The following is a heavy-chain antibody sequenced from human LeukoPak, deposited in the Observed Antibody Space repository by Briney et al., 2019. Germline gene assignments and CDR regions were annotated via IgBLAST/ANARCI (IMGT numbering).Heavy chain of an antibody. CDR2: IRYDGNNK. V-gene: IGHV3-30*02. D-gene: IGHD5-18*01. J-gene: IGHJ3*02. Sequence: GGSLRLSCAVSRFTFSSYGMHWVRQAPGKGLEWVAFIRYDGNNKYYADSVKGRFTISRDHSKNTLYLQMNSLRAEDTAVYYCAKDIGDTAMVNDAFDIWGQGTMVNVFS. CDR3: AKDIGDTAMVNDAFDI. CDR1: RFTFSSYG.